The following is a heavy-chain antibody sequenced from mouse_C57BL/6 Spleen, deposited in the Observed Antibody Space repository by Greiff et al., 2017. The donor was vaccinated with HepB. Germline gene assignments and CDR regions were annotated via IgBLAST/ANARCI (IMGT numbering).Heavy chain of an antibody. Sequence: VQLQQPGAELVKPGASVKLSCKASGYTFTSYWMHWVKQRPGQGLEWIGMIHPNSGSTNYNEKFKSKATLTVDKSSNTAYMQLSSLTSEDAAVYYCARGGYDGYPFDYWGQGTTLTVSS. CDR1: GYTFTSYW. CDR3: ARGGYDGYPFDY. J-gene: IGHJ2*01. V-gene: IGHV1-64*01. D-gene: IGHD2-3*01. CDR2: IHPNSGST.